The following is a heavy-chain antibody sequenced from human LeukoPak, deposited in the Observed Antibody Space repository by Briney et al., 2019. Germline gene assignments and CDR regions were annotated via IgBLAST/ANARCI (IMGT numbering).Heavy chain of an antibody. D-gene: IGHD1-26*01. CDR3: ASSGSYRFDY. V-gene: IGHV3-48*02. J-gene: IGHJ4*02. CDR1: GFTFSNFW. Sequence: GGPLRLSCTASGFTFSNFWMGWVRQAPGKGLEWVSHITASGTAMFYADSVKGRFTISRDNAKNSLYLQMNSLRDEDTAVYYCASSGSYRFDYWGQGTLVTVSS. CDR2: ITASGTAM.